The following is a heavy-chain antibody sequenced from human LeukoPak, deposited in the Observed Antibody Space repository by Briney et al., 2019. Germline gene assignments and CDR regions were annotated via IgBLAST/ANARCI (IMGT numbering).Heavy chain of an antibody. D-gene: IGHD4-4*01. CDR3: ARILIYSNYEFDY. V-gene: IGHV4-34*01. CDR1: GGSFSGYL. Sequence: SETLSLTCAVSGGSFSGYLWSWIRQPPGKGLEWIGEINYNGESTNYNPSLKSRVTISVDTSKNQFSLKLSSVTAADTAVYYCARILIYSNYEFDYWGQGTLVTVSS. CDR2: INYNGEST. J-gene: IGHJ4*02.